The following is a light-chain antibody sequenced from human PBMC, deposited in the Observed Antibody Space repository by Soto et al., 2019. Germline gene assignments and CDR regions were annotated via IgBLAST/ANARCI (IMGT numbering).Light chain of an antibody. CDR2: TNT. CDR3: ATWDDSLSAVL. CDR1: SSNIGSNS. Sequence: QSVLTQPPSASGTPGQRVTISCSGSSSNIGSNSVYWYQQLPGTAPKLLIYTNTRRPSGVPDRFSGSKSGTSAALAISGLRSEDEADYYCATWDDSLSAVLFGGGTKLTVL. V-gene: IGLV1-47*01. J-gene: IGLJ2*01.